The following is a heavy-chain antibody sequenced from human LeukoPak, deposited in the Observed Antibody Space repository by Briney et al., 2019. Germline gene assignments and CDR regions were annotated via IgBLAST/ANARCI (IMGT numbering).Heavy chain of an antibody. CDR1: GGSISSDTYF. V-gene: IGHV4-61*02. Sequence: SQTLSLTCTVSGGSISSDTYFWSWIRQPAGKGLEWIGRMYKSGGTNYNASLQSRVTMSVDTSKNQFSLRLSSVTAADTAVYYCARGRHGSNYVEVDYWGQGTLVTVSS. CDR2: MYKSGGT. CDR3: ARGRHGSNYVEVDY. D-gene: IGHD4-11*01. J-gene: IGHJ4*02.